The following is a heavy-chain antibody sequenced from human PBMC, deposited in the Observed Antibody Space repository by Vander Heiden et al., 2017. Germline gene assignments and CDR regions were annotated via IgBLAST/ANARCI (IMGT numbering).Heavy chain of an antibody. CDR1: GGSFSSYA. Sequence: QLLHSLADLKNPGSSVKVSCKASGGSFSSYAISWVRQAPGQGLDGMGGIIPILGIANYAQKFQGRVTITADKSTSTAYMELSSLRSEDTAVYYCARAIAVAGSFYYGMDVWGQGTTVTVSS. CDR2: IIPILGIA. CDR3: ARAIAVAGSFYYGMDV. J-gene: IGHJ6*02. D-gene: IGHD6-19*01. V-gene: IGHV1-69*10.